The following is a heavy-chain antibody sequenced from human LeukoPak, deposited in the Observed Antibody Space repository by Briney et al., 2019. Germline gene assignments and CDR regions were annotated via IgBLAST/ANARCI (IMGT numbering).Heavy chain of an antibody. Sequence: GGSLRLSCAASGFTFSSYSMNWVRQAPGKGLEWVSYISSSSSTIYYADSVKGRFTISRDNAKNSLYLQVNSLRAEDTAVYYCARDVCGKAVAVYFDYWGQGTLVTVSS. CDR3: ARDVCGKAVAVYFDY. CDR1: GFTFSSYS. V-gene: IGHV3-48*01. CDR2: ISSSSSTI. J-gene: IGHJ4*02. D-gene: IGHD6-19*01.